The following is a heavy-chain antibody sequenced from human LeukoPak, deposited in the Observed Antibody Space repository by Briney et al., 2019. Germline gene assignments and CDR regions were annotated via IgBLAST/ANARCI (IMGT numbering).Heavy chain of an antibody. CDR1: GGSISSYY. CDR3: ARLPGRATPGTDY. J-gene: IGHJ4*02. V-gene: IGHV4-59*08. CDR2: IYYSGST. D-gene: IGHD6-13*01. Sequence: SETLSLTCTVSGGSISSYYWSWIRQPPGKGLEWIGYIYYSGSTNYNPSLKSRVTISVDTSKNQFSLKLSSVTAADTAVYYCARLPGRATPGTDYWGREPWSPSPQ.